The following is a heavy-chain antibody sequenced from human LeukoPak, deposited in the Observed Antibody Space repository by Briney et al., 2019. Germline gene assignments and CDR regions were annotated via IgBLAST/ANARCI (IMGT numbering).Heavy chain of an antibody. V-gene: IGHV3-9*01. Sequence: GGSLRLSCAAFGFTFDDYAMHWVRQAPGKGLEWVSGISWNSGSMSYVDSVKGRFTISRDNAKNSLYLQMNSLRAEDTALYYCARANGGNSGRFGSWGQGTLVTVSS. CDR1: GFTFDDYA. D-gene: IGHD4-23*01. CDR2: ISWNSGSM. J-gene: IGHJ4*02. CDR3: ARANGGNSGRFGS.